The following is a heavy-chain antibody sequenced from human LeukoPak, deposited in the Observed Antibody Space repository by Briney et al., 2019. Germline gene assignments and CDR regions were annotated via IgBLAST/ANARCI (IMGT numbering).Heavy chain of an antibody. CDR3: ANSGWHNHLDY. CDR2: IEISGDT. Sequence: GGSLRLSCAVSGFTFSSHGFTWVRQVPGKGLEWVSAIEISGDTFYADSVKGRFTISRVNSKNTLYLQMNSLRAEDTAVYYCANSGWHNHLDYWGQGTLVTVSS. J-gene: IGHJ4*02. D-gene: IGHD6-19*01. CDR1: GFTFSSHG. V-gene: IGHV3-23*01.